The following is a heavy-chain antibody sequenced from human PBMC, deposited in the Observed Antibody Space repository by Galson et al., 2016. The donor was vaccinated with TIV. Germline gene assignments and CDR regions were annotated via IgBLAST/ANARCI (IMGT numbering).Heavy chain of an antibody. V-gene: IGHV1-69*10. D-gene: IGHD3-10*01. Sequence: SVKVSCKASGGTFTNFAFSWGRQAPGQGLEWLGWIVPIFGMTNSAQKFQGGVTISADTSTSKDYMEVSSLRSEDTAMYYCATKYYNNAWNNGFDPWGQGTLVTVSS. CDR1: GGTFTNFA. J-gene: IGHJ5*02. CDR3: ATKYYNNAWNNGFDP. CDR2: IVPIFGMT.